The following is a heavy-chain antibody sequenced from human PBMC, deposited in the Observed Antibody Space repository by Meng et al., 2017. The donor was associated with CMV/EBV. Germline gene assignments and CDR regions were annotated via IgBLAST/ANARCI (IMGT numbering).Heavy chain of an antibody. J-gene: IGHJ3*02. D-gene: IGHD6-13*01. CDR1: GGTFSSYA. CDR2: IIPILGTA. CDR3: ARSSSWYLGAFDI. Sequence: SVKVSCKASGGTFSSYAISWVRQAPGQGLEWMGGIIPILGTANYAQKFQGRVTITADKSTSTAYMELSSLRSEDTAVYYCARSSSWYLGAFDIWGQGTMVTVSS. V-gene: IGHV1-69*10.